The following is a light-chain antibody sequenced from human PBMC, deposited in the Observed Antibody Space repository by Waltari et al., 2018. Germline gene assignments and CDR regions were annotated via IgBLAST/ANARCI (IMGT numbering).Light chain of an antibody. CDR3: QQYNKWPPA. Sequence: ETVMTQSPANLSVSPGERVILSRRASQSISSHLAWSQRKPGQAPRLLIYGASTRATGVPARFSGSGSGTEFTLTISSLQSEDFAVYFCQQYNKWPPAFGQGTKLEIK. J-gene: IGKJ1*01. V-gene: IGKV3-15*01. CDR2: GAS. CDR1: QSISSH.